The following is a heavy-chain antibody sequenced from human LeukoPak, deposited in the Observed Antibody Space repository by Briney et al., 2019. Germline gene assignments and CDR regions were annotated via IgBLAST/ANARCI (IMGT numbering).Heavy chain of an antibody. Sequence: SETPSLTCAIYGGSFSGYYWSWIRQPPEQGLERIGEINHSGSTNYNPSLKSRVTISVDTSKNQFSLKLSSVTAADTAVYYCARGPGALIVINGLDYWGQGTLVTVSS. V-gene: IGHV4-34*01. CDR2: INHSGST. CDR3: ARGPGALIVINGLDY. D-gene: IGHD7-27*01. CDR1: GGSFSGYY. J-gene: IGHJ4*02.